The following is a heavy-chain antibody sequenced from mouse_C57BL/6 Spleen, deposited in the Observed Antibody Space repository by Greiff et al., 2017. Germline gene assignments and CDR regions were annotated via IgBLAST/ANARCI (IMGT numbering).Heavy chain of an antibody. J-gene: IGHJ3*01. Sequence: EVKLMESGGDLVKPGGSLKLSCAASGFTFSSYGMSWVRQTPDKRLEWVATISSGGSYTYYPDSVKGRFTISRDNAKNTLYLQMSSLKSEDTAMYYCARQPIYYGNPWFAYWGQGTLVTVSA. CDR1: GFTFSSYG. D-gene: IGHD2-1*01. CDR3: ARQPIYYGNPWFAY. V-gene: IGHV5-6*01. CDR2: ISSGGSYT.